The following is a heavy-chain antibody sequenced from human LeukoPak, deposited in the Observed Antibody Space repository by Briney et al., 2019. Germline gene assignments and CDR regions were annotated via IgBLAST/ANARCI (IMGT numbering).Heavy chain of an antibody. CDR3: ARDPSYNSSSNWFDP. J-gene: IGHJ5*02. D-gene: IGHD6-6*01. CDR2: ISYDGSNK. Sequence: GGSLRLSCAASGFTFSSYTMYWVRQAPGKGLEWVAVISYDGSNKYYADSVKGRFTISRDNSKNTLYLQMNSLRAEDTAVYYCARDPSYNSSSNWFDPWGQGTLVTVSS. V-gene: IGHV3-30-3*01. CDR1: GFTFSSYT.